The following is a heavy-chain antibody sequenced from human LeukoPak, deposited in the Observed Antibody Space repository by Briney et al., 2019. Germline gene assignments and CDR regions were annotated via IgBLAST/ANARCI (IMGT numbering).Heavy chain of an antibody. CDR2: ITGNGGKT. V-gene: IGHV3-23*01. Sequence: PGGSLRLSCAASGFTFSSYVMIWVRQAPGKGLEWVASITGNGGKTYYAGSVKDRFTISRDNSKNTLYLQMNSLRAEDTAVYFCAKEIGIADLFDYWGRGTLVTVSS. CDR1: GFTFSSYV. D-gene: IGHD2-15*01. J-gene: IGHJ4*02. CDR3: AKEIGIADLFDY.